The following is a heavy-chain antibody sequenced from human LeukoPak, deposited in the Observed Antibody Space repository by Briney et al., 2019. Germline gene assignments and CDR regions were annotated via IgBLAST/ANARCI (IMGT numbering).Heavy chain of an antibody. CDR3: ARDQYDY. CDR2: ISYDGSNK. Sequence: GRSLRLSCAASGFTFSSYAMHWVRQAPGKGLEWVAVISYDGSNKYYADSVKGRFTISRDNAKNSLYLQMNSLRAEDTAVYYCARDQYDYWGQGTLVTVSS. J-gene: IGHJ4*02. CDR1: GFTFSSYA. D-gene: IGHD4-11*01. V-gene: IGHV3-30-3*01.